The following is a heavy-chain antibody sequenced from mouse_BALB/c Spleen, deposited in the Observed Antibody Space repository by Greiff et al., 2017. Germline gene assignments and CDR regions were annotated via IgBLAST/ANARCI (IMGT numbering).Heavy chain of an antibody. CDR1: GFSFSSFG. CDR3: ARDFGYGNRFDY. J-gene: IGHJ2*01. CDR2: ISSGGSTN. Sequence: EVQLVESGGGLVQPGGSRNLSCAASGFSFSSFGMHWVRQAPEKGLEWVAYISSGGSTNYYAATMKGRYTISRDNPKNTLFLQMTILRSEDTAMYDCARDFGYGNRFDYWGQGTTLTVSS. D-gene: IGHD2-1*01. V-gene: IGHV5-17*02.